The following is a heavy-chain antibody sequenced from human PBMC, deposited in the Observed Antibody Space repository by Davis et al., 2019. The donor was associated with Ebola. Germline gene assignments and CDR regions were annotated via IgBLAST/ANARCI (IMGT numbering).Heavy chain of an antibody. J-gene: IGHJ4*02. D-gene: IGHD3-22*01. CDR1: GYSFTSYW. CDR2: IDPSDSYT. CDR3: ARGYYYDSSGYYYRADY. Sequence: GESLKISCKGSGYSFTSYWISWVRQMPGKGLEWMGRIDPSDSYTNYSPSFQGHVTISADKSISTAYLRWSSLKASDTAMYYCARGYYYDSSGYYYRADYWGQGTLVTVSS. V-gene: IGHV5-10-1*01.